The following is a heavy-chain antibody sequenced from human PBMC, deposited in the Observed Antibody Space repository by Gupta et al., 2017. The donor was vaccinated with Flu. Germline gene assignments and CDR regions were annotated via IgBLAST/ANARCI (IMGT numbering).Heavy chain of an antibody. CDR1: GDSISCPSYS. CDR3: ARHQDSYDSRGPPGWFDP. D-gene: IGHD3-22*01. V-gene: IGHV4-39*01. CDR2: IDYSVST. Sequence: QLQLQESCPGLLKPSETLTLTCPVSGDSISCPSYSWGWIRQPPGKWMEWGGHIDYSVSTYYNPSLRSRVTISQATSKIQFSLKLRAVTAADTAVYYCARHQDSYDSRGPPGWFDPWGQGTLATVSA. J-gene: IGHJ5*02.